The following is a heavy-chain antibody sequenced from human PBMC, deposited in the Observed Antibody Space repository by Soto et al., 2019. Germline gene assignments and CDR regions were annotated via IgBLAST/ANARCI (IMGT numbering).Heavy chain of an antibody. CDR3: ATGTMIVVARRGAFDI. V-gene: IGHV3-74*01. D-gene: IGHD3-22*01. CDR1: GFTFSSYW. Sequence: GGSLRLSCAASGFTFSSYWMHWVRQAPGKGLVWVSRINSDGSSTSYADSVKGRFTISRDNAKNTLYLQMNSLRAEDTAVYYCATGTMIVVARRGAFDIWGQGTMVTVSS. CDR2: INSDGSST. J-gene: IGHJ3*02.